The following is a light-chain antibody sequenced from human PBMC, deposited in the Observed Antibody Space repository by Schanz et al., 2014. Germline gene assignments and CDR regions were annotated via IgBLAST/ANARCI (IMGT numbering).Light chain of an antibody. Sequence: EIVMTQTPGTLSLSPGERATLSCGASQSVSSSYLAWYQQKPGQAPRLLMYGVSNRATGIPARFSGSGSGTEFALTISSLQPEDVATYYCQKYSSALWTFGQGTKVEIK. CDR1: QSVSSSY. V-gene: IGKV3-20*01. J-gene: IGKJ1*01. CDR3: QKYSSALWT. CDR2: GVS.